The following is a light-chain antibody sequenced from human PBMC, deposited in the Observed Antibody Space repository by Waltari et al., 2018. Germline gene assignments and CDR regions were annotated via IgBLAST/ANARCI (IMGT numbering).Light chain of an antibody. CDR1: SLGEKY. CDR3: HAWDTNTAV. CDR2: EHY. J-gene: IGLJ2*01. V-gene: IGLV3-1*01. Sequence: SYELSQTPSVSVSPGQTATITCSGASLGEKYVSWYQQKAGQSPVRVIYEHYKRPLGFPGRLSGSSSGNRATVTISGTQAMDEADYYCHAWDTNTAVFGGGTKVTVL.